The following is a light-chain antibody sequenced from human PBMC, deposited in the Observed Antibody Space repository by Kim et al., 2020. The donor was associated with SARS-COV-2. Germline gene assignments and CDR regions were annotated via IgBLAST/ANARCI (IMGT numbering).Light chain of an antibody. CDR1: SSSIGNNY. J-gene: IGLJ2*01. V-gene: IGLV1-51*01. CDR3: GTWDSSLSAGVV. Sequence: QKVTISCSGSSSSIGNNYVSWYQQLPGTDPKLLIYDNNKRPSGIPDRFSGSESGASATLGITGLQTGDEADYYCGTWDSSLSAGVVFGGGTQLTVL. CDR2: DNN.